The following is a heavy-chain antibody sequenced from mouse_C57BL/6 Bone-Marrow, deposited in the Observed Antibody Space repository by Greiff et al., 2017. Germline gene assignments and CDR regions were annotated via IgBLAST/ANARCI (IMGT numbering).Heavy chain of an antibody. Sequence: VQLQQSGPELVKPGASVKISCKASGYAFSSSWMNWVKQRPGKGLEWIGRIYPGDGDTNYNGKFKGKATLTADKSSSTAYMQLSSLTSEDSAVYFCARSDGKYFDYWGQGTTLTVSS. CDR1: GYAFSSSW. CDR2: IYPGDGDT. D-gene: IGHD2-3*01. J-gene: IGHJ2*01. CDR3: ARSDGKYFDY. V-gene: IGHV1-82*01.